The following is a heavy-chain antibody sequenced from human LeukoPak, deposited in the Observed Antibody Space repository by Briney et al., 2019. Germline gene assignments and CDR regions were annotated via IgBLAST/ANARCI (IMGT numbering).Heavy chain of an antibody. D-gene: IGHD3-16*01. CDR1: GYSFTTYW. CDR2: IYPDDSDT. Sequence: GESLKISCKGSGYSFTTYWIGWVRQMPGKGLEWMGIIYPDDSDTRYSPSFQGQVTMSADKSISTAYLQWSSLKASDTAIYYCARLGQKLRYWYFDLWGRGTLVTVSS. V-gene: IGHV5-51*01. J-gene: IGHJ2*01. CDR3: ARLGQKLRYWYFDL.